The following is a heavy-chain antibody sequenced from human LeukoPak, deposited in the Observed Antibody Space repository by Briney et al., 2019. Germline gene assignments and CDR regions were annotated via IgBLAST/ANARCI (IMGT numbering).Heavy chain of an antibody. V-gene: IGHV3-7*01. CDR1: GFTFSSYW. Sequence: GGSLRLSCAASGFTFSSYWMNWVRQAQGKVLEWVANIKRDGNEKNYVDSVKGRFSISRDNAKNSLYLQMDSLRAEDTAVYYCAKEGAYPIITYDSWGQGALVTVSS. D-gene: IGHD3-10*01. CDR2: IKRDGNEK. CDR3: AKEGAYPIITYDS. J-gene: IGHJ5*01.